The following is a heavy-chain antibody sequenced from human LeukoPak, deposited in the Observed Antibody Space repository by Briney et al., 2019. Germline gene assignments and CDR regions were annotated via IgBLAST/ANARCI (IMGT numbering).Heavy chain of an antibody. CDR1: GYTFTNYY. Sequence: ASVKVSCKASGYTFTNYYIHWVRQAPGQGLECMGIINPSGGSTSYAQKFQGRVTMTRDMSASTAYMELSSLRSEDMAVYYCARVVKYRSGPLTDLLPYYFDYWGQGTLVTVSS. CDR3: ARVVKYRSGPLTDLLPYYFDY. CDR2: INPSGGST. V-gene: IGHV1-46*01. D-gene: IGHD6-19*01. J-gene: IGHJ4*02.